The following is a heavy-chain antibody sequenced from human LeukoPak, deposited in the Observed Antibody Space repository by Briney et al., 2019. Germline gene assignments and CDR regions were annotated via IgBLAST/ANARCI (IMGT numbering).Heavy chain of an antibody. CDR3: ARRFPIVVVPAAIRVSWFDP. V-gene: IGHV7-4-1*02. J-gene: IGHJ5*02. CDR2: INTNTGNP. Sequence: ASVKVSCMASGYTFTSYAMNWVRQAPGQGLEWMGWINTNTGNPTYAQGFTGRFVFSLDTSVSTAYLQISSLKAEDTAVYYCARRFPIVVVPAAIRVSWFDPWGQGTLVTVSS. D-gene: IGHD2-2*02. CDR1: GYTFTSYA.